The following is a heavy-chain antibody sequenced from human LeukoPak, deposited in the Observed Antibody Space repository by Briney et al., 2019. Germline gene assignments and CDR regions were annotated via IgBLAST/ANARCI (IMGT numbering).Heavy chain of an antibody. CDR3: ARDAPSDSGYAASPYYFDY. CDR1: GGTFSSYA. J-gene: IGHJ4*02. D-gene: IGHD5-12*01. V-gene: IGHV1-69*05. CDR2: IIPIFGTA. Sequence: SVKVSCKASGGTFSSYAISWVRQAPGQGLEWMGRIIPIFGTANYAQKFQGRVTITTDESTSTAYMELSSLRSEDTAVYYCARDAPSDSGYAASPYYFDYWGQGTLVTVSS.